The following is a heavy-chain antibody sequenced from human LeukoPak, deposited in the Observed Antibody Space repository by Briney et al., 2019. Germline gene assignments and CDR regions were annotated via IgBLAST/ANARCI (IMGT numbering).Heavy chain of an antibody. D-gene: IGHD1-26*01. CDR3: AKDLNQEVGATGGDYFDY. Sequence: PGGSLRLSCAASGFTFSSYPMHWVRQAPGKGLEWVAFIQYDGSNKFYADSVKGRFTISRDNSKNTLYLQMNSLRAEDTAVYYCAKDLNQEVGATGGDYFDYWGQGTLVTVSS. J-gene: IGHJ4*02. CDR1: GFTFSSYP. V-gene: IGHV3-30*02. CDR2: IQYDGSNK.